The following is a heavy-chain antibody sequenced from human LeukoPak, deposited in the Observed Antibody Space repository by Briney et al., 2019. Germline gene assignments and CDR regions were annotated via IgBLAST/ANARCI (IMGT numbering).Heavy chain of an antibody. CDR1: GFTFGNAW. Sequence: PGGSLRLSCAASGFTFGNAWKTWVRQAPGKGLEWVGRIKSKTDGGTTDYPAPVKGRFTISRDDSKNTLYLQMNSLKTEDTGVYYCSTQWMGYWGQGTLVTASS. J-gene: IGHJ4*02. V-gene: IGHV3-15*01. CDR2: IKSKTDGGTT. CDR3: STQWMGY. D-gene: IGHD6-19*01.